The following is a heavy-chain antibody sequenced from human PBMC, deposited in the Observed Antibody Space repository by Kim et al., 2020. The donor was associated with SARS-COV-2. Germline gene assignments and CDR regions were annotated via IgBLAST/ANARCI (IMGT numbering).Heavy chain of an antibody. CDR3: AKGEATMIVVVISPIVY. CDR2: ISGSGGST. Sequence: GGSLRLSCAASGFTFSSYAMSWVRQAPGKGLEWVSAISGSGGSTYYADSVKGRFTISRDNSKNTLYLQMNSLRAEDTAVYYCAKGEATMIVVVISPIVYWGQGTLVTVSS. V-gene: IGHV3-23*01. CDR1: GFTFSSYA. J-gene: IGHJ4*02. D-gene: IGHD3-22*01.